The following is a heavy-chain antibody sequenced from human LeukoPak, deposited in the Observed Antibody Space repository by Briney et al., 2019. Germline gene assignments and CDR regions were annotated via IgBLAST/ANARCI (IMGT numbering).Heavy chain of an antibody. CDR3: ARRDISSGWSFNY. CDR1: GGSISNYH. CDR2: IHTSGST. Sequence: SETLSLTRTVSGGSISNYHWSWIRQPAGKGLEWIGQIHTSGSTNYNPPLKSRVTMSIDTTEDQVSLTIRSVTAADTAFYYCARRDISSGWSFNYWGQGTLVTVSS. J-gene: IGHJ4*02. V-gene: IGHV4-4*07. D-gene: IGHD6-19*01.